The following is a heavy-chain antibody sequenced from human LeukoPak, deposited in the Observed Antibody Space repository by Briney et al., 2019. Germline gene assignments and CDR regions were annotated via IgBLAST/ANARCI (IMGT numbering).Heavy chain of an antibody. D-gene: IGHD3-22*01. Sequence: PGGSLRLSCAASGFTFSSYGMHWVRQAPGKGLEWVANIKQDGSEKYYVDSVKGRFTISRDNAKNSLYLQMNSLRAEDTAVYYCARMIVSGDAFDIWGQGTMVTASS. CDR1: GFTFSSYG. J-gene: IGHJ3*02. V-gene: IGHV3-7*01. CDR3: ARMIVSGDAFDI. CDR2: IKQDGSEK.